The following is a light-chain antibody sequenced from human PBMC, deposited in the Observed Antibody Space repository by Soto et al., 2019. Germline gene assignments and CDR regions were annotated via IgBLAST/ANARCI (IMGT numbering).Light chain of an antibody. CDR2: GAS. Sequence: EIAMTQSPGILSVSPGERASLSCRASQSVRSNLAWYQQKPGQPPRLLIYGASTRATGVPARFSGSGSGTEFTLTISSLQPDDFATYYCQQYNDYSTWTFGQGTKVDIK. J-gene: IGKJ1*01. V-gene: IGKV3D-15*01. CDR3: QQYNDYSTWT. CDR1: QSVRSN.